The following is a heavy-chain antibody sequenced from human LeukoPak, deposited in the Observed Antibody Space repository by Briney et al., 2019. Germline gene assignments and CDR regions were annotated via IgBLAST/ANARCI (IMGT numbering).Heavy chain of an antibody. J-gene: IGHJ4*02. CDR3: ATNYSGSYY. CDR2: IYYSGST. D-gene: IGHD1-26*01. V-gene: IGHV4-39*01. Sequence: SETLSLTCTVSGGSISSSSYYWGWIRQPPGKGLEWIGSIYYSGSTYYNPSLKCRVTISVDPSKMQFSLKLRSVTAADTAVYYCATNYSGSYYWGQGTLVTVSS. CDR1: GGSISSSSYY.